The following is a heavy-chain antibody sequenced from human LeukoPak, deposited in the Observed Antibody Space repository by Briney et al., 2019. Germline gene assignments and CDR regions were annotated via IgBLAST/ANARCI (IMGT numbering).Heavy chain of an antibody. V-gene: IGHV1-46*01. CDR1: GYTFTSYY. Sequence: GASVKVSCKASGYTFTSYYTHWVRQAPGQGLEWMGIINPSGGSTNYAQKFRGRVTMTRDTSTSTVYMELSRLSSEDTAVFFCARAQYCSGAKCYFDYWGQGTLVTVSS. CDR2: INPSGGST. J-gene: IGHJ4*02. D-gene: IGHD2-15*01. CDR3: ARAQYCSGAKCYFDY.